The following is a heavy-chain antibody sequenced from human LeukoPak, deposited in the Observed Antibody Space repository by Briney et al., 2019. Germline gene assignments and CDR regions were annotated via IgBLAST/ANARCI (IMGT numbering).Heavy chain of an antibody. D-gene: IGHD3-3*01. CDR3: ARDRHWGARTYYDFWSGRSPGMDV. V-gene: IGHV3-30-3*01. J-gene: IGHJ6*02. Sequence: GGSLRLSCAASGFTFSSYAMHWVRQAPGKGLEWVAVISYDGSNKYYADSVKGRFTISRDNSKNTLYLQMNSLRAEDTAVYYCARDRHWGARTYYDFWSGRSPGMDVWGQGTTVTVSS. CDR2: ISYDGSNK. CDR1: GFTFSSYA.